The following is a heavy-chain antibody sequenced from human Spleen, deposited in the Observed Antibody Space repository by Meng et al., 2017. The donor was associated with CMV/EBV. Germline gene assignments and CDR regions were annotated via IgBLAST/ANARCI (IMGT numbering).Heavy chain of an antibody. J-gene: IGHJ4*02. Sequence: GESLKISCAASGFTFKSAWMNWVRQVPGKGLEWVGRVRSEVDGGTTDYAAPVKGRFSISRDDLRDTVYLQMNSLKTEDTAVYYCAKDKGCGTSTNCYRGGTDYWGQGTLVTVSS. CDR3: AKDKGCGTSTNCYRGGTDY. D-gene: IGHD2-2*02. CDR1: GFTFKSAW. V-gene: IGHV3-15*01. CDR2: VRSEVDGGTT.